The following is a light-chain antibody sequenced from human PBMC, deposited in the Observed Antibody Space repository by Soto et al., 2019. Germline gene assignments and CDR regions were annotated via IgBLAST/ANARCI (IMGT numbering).Light chain of an antibody. CDR3: VLYMGSGIWV. Sequence: QAVVTQEPSFSVSPGATVTLTCGLSSGSVSTNNYPSWYQQTPGQAPRTLIYSTYTRSSGVPDRFSVSILGNKAALTITGAQADDESDYYCVLYMGSGIWVFGGGTKLTVL. CDR2: STY. V-gene: IGLV8-61*01. J-gene: IGLJ3*02. CDR1: SGSVSTNNY.